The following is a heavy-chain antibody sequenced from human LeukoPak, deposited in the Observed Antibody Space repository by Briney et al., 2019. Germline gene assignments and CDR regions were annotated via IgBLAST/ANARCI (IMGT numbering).Heavy chain of an antibody. CDR3: ARDLTARGSFDY. CDR1: GVSVTNYY. J-gene: IGHJ4*02. Sequence: SETLSLTGSVSGVSVTNYYWSWVRQPAGKRLEWIGRNYPTGNTIYHPSLKSRVTMSVNMSKNHFSLKLTSVTAADAAVYYCARDLTARGSFDYWGQGILVSVSS. V-gene: IGHV4-4*07. D-gene: IGHD3-16*01. CDR2: NYPTGNT.